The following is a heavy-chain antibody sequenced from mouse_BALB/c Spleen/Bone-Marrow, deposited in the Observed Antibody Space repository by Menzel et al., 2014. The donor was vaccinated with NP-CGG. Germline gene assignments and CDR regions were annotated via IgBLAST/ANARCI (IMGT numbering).Heavy chain of an antibody. D-gene: IGHD2-14*01. CDR2: INPYNDGT. CDR1: GYTFTSYV. CDR3: ARSGRYDGFAY. Sequence: EVKLQESGPELVKPGASVKMSCKASGYTFTSYVMHWVKQKPGQGLEWIGYINPYNDGTKYNEKFKDKATLTSDKSSSTAYMELSSLTSEDSAVYYCARSGRYDGFAYWGQGTLVTVSA. V-gene: IGHV1-14*01. J-gene: IGHJ3*01.